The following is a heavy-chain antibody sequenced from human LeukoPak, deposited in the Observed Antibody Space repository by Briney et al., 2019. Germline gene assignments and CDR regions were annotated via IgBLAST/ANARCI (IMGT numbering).Heavy chain of an antibody. CDR3: ASLDGGYSEAVGH. CDR2: IYYSGST. V-gene: IGHV4-59*11. Sequence: SETLSLTCTIPGASSRHNWSWIRHPPGKGLEWIGDIYYSGSTKYNPSLKSRVTISVDASKNQFSLKLTSVTAADTAVYYCASLDGGYSEAVGHWGQGTLVTVSS. D-gene: IGHD4-23*01. CDR1: GASSRHN. J-gene: IGHJ4*02.